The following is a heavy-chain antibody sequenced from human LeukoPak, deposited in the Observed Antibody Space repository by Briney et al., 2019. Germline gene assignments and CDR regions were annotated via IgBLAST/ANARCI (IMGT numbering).Heavy chain of an antibody. J-gene: IGHJ4*02. D-gene: IGHD1/OR15-1a*01. Sequence: SETLSLTCAVYGGSFSGYYWSWIRQPPGKGLEWIGEINHSGSTNYNSSLKSRVTMSVDTSKNQFSLKLTSVTAADTAVYYCARDRHWTNDWVFDYWGQGTLVTVSS. CDR2: INHSGST. CDR3: ARDRHWTNDWVFDY. V-gene: IGHV4-34*01. CDR1: GGSFSGYY.